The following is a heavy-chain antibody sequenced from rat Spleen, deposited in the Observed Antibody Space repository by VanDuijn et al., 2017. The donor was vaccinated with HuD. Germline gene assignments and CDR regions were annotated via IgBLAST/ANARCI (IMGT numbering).Heavy chain of an antibody. J-gene: IGHJ2*01. CDR2: ISSSSGT. CDR1: GFTFSSYG. Sequence: VQLVESGGGLVQPGKSLKLSCSASGFTFSSYGMHWIRQAPGKGLDWVAYISSSSGTVYADAVKGRFTISRDNAKSTLYLQMDSLRSEEKATYYCTTRGGTEGPPYYFDYWGQGVMVTVSS. D-gene: IGHD1-11*01. V-gene: IGHV5-62*01. CDR3: TTRGGTEGPPYYFDY.